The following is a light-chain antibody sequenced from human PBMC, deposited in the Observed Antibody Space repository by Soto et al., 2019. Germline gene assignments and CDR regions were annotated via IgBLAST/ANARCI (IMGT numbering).Light chain of an antibody. V-gene: IGKV3-15*01. CDR3: RQFNNWPGR. CDR1: QNINSN. J-gene: IGKJ1*01. CDR2: GAS. Sequence: EIVMTQSPATLSVSPGERVTLSCRASQNINSNLAWYQQKPGQAPRLLMYGASSRATAIPARFSGSGSGTGLSLTITSLKSEDFAVYYCRQFNNWPGRFGQGTRWKSN.